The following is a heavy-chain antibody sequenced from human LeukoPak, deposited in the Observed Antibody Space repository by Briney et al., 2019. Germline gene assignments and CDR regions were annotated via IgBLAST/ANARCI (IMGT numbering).Heavy chain of an antibody. V-gene: IGHV3-48*03. CDR1: GFTFSSYE. Sequence: GGSLRLSCAASGFTFSSYEMNWVRQAPGKGLEWVSYISSSGSTIYYADSVKGRFTISRDNSKNTLYLQMNSLRAEDTAVYYCAKDDGYCSSTSCYAGWFDPWGQGTLVTVSS. CDR2: ISSSGSTI. CDR3: AKDDGYCSSTSCYAGWFDP. D-gene: IGHD2-2*01. J-gene: IGHJ5*02.